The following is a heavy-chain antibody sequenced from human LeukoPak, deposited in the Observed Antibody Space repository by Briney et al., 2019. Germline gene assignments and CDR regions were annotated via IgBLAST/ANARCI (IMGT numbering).Heavy chain of an antibody. J-gene: IGHJ2*01. CDR2: IYPRDSET. CDR1: GYSFTGYW. Sequence: GESLTISCKASGYSFTGYWTAWVRQMPGRGLEWLGIIYPRDSETRYSPSFEGQVTISVDKSISTTYLQWSSLKASDTAIYYCARGKWYFDLWGRGTLVTVSS. CDR3: ARGKWYFDL. D-gene: IGHD1-26*01. V-gene: IGHV5-51*01.